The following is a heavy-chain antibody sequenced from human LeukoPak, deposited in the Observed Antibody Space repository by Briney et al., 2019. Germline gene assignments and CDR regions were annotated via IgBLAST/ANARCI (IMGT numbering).Heavy chain of an antibody. D-gene: IGHD2-2*01. Sequence: GGSLRLSCAASGFTFSSYSMNWVRQAPGKGLEWVSYISSSSSTIYYADSVKGRFTISRDNAKNSLYLQMNSLRAEDTAVYYCARDFIRYCSSTSCNAFDIWGQGTMVTVSS. CDR2: ISSSSSTI. J-gene: IGHJ3*02. CDR3: ARDFIRYCSSTSCNAFDI. CDR1: GFTFSSYS. V-gene: IGHV3-48*04.